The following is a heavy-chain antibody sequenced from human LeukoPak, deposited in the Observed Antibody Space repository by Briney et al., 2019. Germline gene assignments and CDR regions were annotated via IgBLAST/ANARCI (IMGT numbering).Heavy chain of an antibody. J-gene: IGHJ4*02. CDR1: GFTFSFFS. V-gene: IGHV3-48*02. D-gene: IGHD1-1*01. Sequence: QAGGSLRLSCAASGFTFSFFSLNWVRQAPGKGVEWFAYISSDSSAIHYADSVKGRFTISRDNAKSSLYLQMDSLRDEDTAVYFCARDYNWDFDSWGQGILVTVSS. CDR2: ISSDSSAI. CDR3: ARDYNWDFDS.